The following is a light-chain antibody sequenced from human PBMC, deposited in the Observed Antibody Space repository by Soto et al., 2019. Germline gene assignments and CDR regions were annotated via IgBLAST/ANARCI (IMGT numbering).Light chain of an antibody. CDR1: SSDVGGYNY. J-gene: IGLJ3*02. Sequence: QSVLTQPASVSGSPGQSITISCTGTSSDVGGYNYVSWYQQHPGKAPKLIIYEVSNRHSGVSNRFSGSKSGNTASLTISGLQAEDDDDYYCNPYRSNYTWLFGGGTKLTVL. CDR3: NPYRSNYTWL. CDR2: EVS. V-gene: IGLV2-14*01.